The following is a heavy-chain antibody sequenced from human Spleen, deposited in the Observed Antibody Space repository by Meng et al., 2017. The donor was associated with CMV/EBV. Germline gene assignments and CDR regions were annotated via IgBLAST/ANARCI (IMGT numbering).Heavy chain of an antibody. D-gene: IGHD2-2*01. CDR1: GFTFSSYW. J-gene: IGHJ6*02. V-gene: IGHV3-21*01. CDR3: ARDLTGDCSSISCYLYYYYGMDV. CDR2: ISSSSSYI. Sequence: GESLKISCAGSGFTFSSYWMSWVRQAPGKGLEWVSSISSSSSYIYYADSVKGRFTISRDNAKNSLYLQMNSLRAEDTAVYYCARDLTGDCSSISCYLYYYYGMDVWGQGTTVTVSS.